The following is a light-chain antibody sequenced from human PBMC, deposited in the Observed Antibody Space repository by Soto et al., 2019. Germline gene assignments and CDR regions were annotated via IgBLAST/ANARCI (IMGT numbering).Light chain of an antibody. CDR1: QSVSRN. Sequence: ETGVTHSTATLAMSPGERNTLSCRASQSVSRNLAWYQQRPGQTPRLLFYGASTRATGIPARFSASGSGTEFILTISSLQSEDFAVYYCQQYNNWPLTFGGGTKV. CDR2: GAS. V-gene: IGKV3-15*01. CDR3: QQYNNWPLT. J-gene: IGKJ4*01.